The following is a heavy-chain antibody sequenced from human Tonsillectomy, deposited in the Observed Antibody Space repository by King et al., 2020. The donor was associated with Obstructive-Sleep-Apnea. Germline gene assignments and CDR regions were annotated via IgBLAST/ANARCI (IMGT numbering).Heavy chain of an antibody. V-gene: IGHV5-51*01. CDR2: IYPSDSHT. Sequence: QLVQSGAEILKPGESLKISCKGSGYSFTRNWIVWVRQMPGKGLEWMGLIYPSDSHTKYSPSFQGQVTISADKSISTAYLQWSSLKASDTAMYFCAKGHYFDGMDVWGQGTTVTVSS. J-gene: IGHJ6*02. CDR1: GYSFTRNW. CDR3: AKGHYFDGMDV.